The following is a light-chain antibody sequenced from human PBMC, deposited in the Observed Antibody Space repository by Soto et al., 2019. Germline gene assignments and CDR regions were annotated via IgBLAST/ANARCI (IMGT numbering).Light chain of an antibody. J-gene: IGKJ2*01. CDR3: QQRSNWPRMYT. V-gene: IGKV3-11*01. Sequence: EIVLTQSPATLSLSPGERATLSCRASQSVSSYLAWYQQKPGQAPRLLIFDASNRATGIPARFSGSGSGTDFTLTISSLEPEDFAVDYCQQRSNWPRMYTFGQGTKLEIK. CDR1: QSVSSY. CDR2: DAS.